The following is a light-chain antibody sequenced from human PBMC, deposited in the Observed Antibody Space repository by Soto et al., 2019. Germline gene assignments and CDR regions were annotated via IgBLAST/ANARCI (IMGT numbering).Light chain of an antibody. V-gene: IGKV3-11*01. CDR3: QERSNWPRLT. Sequence: EIVLTQSPATLSLSPGERATLPCRASQSVSTSLAWYQQRPGQAPRLLIYDVSNRAAGVPARFSGSGSGTDFTLTISNLEPEDFAIYYCQERSNWPRLTLGGGTTVEIK. J-gene: IGKJ4*01. CDR1: QSVSTS. CDR2: DVS.